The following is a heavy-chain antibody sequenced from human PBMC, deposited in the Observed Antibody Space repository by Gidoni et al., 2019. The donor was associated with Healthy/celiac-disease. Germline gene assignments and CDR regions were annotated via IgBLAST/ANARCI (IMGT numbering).Heavy chain of an antibody. CDR3: ARDRGEFSSSWQYYYYYGMDV. V-gene: IGHV3-33*01. D-gene: IGHD6-13*01. Sequence: ADSVKGRFTISRDNSKNTLYLQMNSLRAEDTAVYYCARDRGEFSSSWQYYYYYGMDVWGQGTTVTVSS. J-gene: IGHJ6*02.